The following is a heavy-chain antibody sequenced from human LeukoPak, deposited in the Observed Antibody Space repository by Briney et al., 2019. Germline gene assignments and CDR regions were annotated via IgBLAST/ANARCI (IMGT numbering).Heavy chain of an antibody. Sequence: GGSLRLSCAASGFSFSNYWMTWVRRAPGKGLEWVANIKQDGSEKYYVDSVKGRFTISRDNAKNSLYLQMNSLRGEDTAVYYCARDSGFDYFEYWGQGTLVTVSS. CDR3: ARDSGFDYFEY. CDR1: GFSFSNYW. CDR2: IKQDGSEK. V-gene: IGHV3-7*01. D-gene: IGHD5-12*01. J-gene: IGHJ4*02.